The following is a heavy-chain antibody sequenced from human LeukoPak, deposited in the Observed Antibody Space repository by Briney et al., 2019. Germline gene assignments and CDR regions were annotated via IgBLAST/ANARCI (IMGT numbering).Heavy chain of an antibody. D-gene: IGHD6-13*01. Sequence: SVKVSCKASGGTFSSYAISWVRQAPGQGLEWMGGIIPIFGTANYAQKFQGRVTITADESTSTAYMELSSLRSEDTAVYYCARGFGRSNIAAARYYYYGMDVWGKGTTVTVSS. V-gene: IGHV1-69*13. CDR1: GGTFSSYA. J-gene: IGHJ6*04. CDR2: IIPIFGTA. CDR3: ARGFGRSNIAAARYYYYGMDV.